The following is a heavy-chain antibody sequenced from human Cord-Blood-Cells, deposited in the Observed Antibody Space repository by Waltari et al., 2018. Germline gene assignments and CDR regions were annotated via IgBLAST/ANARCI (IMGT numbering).Heavy chain of an antibody. D-gene: IGHD1-26*01. V-gene: IGHV3-33*01. J-gene: IGHJ3*02. CDR3: ARDDGSYYAFDI. Sequence: QVQLVESGGGVVQPGRSLRLSCAASGFTFSSYGMHWVRQAPGKGGELVAVIWDDGSNKDYAASVKGRFTISRDNSKNTLYLQMNSLRAEDTAVYYCARDDGSYYAFDIWGQGTMVTVSS. CDR2: IWDDGSNK. CDR1: GFTFSSYG.